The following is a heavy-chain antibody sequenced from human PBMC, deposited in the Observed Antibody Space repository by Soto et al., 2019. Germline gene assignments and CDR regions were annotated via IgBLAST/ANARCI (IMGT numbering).Heavy chain of an antibody. CDR1: GFTFSDYY. D-gene: IGHD6-13*01. Sequence: GESLKISCAASGFTFSDYYMSWIRQAPGKGLEWVSYISSSGSTIYYADSVKGRFTISRDNAKNSLYLQMNSLRADDTAVYYCARDPTPYSSSWYWDYWGQGTLVTVSS. V-gene: IGHV3-11*01. CDR3: ARDPTPYSSSWYWDY. CDR2: ISSSGSTI. J-gene: IGHJ4*02.